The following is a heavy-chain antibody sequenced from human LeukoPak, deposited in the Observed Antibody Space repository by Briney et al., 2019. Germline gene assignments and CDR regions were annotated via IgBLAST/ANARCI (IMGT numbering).Heavy chain of an antibody. D-gene: IGHD6-19*01. CDR3: ARDQGIAVVWGGYYYYGMDV. Sequence: SVKVSCKASGGTFSSYAISWVRQAPEQGLEWMGGIIPIFGTANYAQKFQGRVTITADESTSTAYMELSSLRSEDTAVYYCARDQGIAVVWGGYYYYGMDVWGQGTTVTVSS. CDR2: IIPIFGTA. CDR1: GGTFSSYA. J-gene: IGHJ6*02. V-gene: IGHV1-69*01.